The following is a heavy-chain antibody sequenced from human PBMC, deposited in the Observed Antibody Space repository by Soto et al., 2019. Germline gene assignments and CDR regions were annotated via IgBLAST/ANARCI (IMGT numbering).Heavy chain of an antibody. CDR1: GFIFSTYS. CDR3: ARDLLPHCSSTSCYDPAAGSLPGYYYMDV. Sequence: PGGSLRLSCAASGFIFSTYSMNWVRQAPGKGLEWVSYISSSSSTIYYADSVKGRFTISRDNARNSLYLLMNSLRAEDTAVYYCARDLLPHCSSTSCYDPAAGSLPGYYYMDVWGKGTTVTVSS. CDR2: ISSSSSTI. V-gene: IGHV3-48*01. J-gene: IGHJ6*03. D-gene: IGHD2-2*01.